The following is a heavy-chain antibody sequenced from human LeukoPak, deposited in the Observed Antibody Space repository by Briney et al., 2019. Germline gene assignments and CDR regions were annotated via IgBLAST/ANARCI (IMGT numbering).Heavy chain of an antibody. CDR2: INGDGRTT. CDR1: GFIFSTYT. V-gene: IGHV3-64D*06. D-gene: IGHD5-12*01. J-gene: IGHJ4*02. CDR3: VGDQVDDTGYLR. Sequence: GGSLRLSCSASGFIFSTYTMYWVRQAPGKGLEYVSVINGDGRTTYYIDSVKGRFTISRDNSKNTLYLQVSSLRADDTAVYYRVGDQVDDTGYLRWGQGTRVTVSA.